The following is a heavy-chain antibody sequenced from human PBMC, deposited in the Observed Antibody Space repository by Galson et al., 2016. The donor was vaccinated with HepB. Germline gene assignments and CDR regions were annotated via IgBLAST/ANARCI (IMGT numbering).Heavy chain of an antibody. CDR1: GDSVSSGSYY. V-gene: IGHV4-61*01. J-gene: IGHJ4*02. D-gene: IGHD1-7*01. CDR3: ARSPITRTTWEDY. CDR2: IYYTGLT. Sequence: SETLSLTCAVSGDSVSSGSYYWTWIRQPPGKGLEWIGCIYYTGLTNYNPSLMSRVTMPVDTSKNQFSLTLNSVTVADTAVYYCARSPITRTTWEDYWGQGTLVTVSS.